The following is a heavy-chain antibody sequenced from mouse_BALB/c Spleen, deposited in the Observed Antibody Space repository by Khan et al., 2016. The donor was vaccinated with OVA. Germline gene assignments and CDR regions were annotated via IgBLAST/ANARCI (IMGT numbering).Heavy chain of an antibody. CDR2: IYPGISDT. V-gene: IGHV1-5*01. J-gene: IGHJ2*01. D-gene: IGHD2-4*01. Sequence: VRLQQSGTVLARPGASVKMSCKASGYSFTSYWMHWVKQRPGQGLEWIGAIYPGISDTRYNQKFKGKAKLTAVTSASTAYMEFSSLTNEDSAVYYCTRSDDSYYFDYWGQGTTLTVSS. CDR3: TRSDDSYYFDY. CDR1: GYSFTSYW.